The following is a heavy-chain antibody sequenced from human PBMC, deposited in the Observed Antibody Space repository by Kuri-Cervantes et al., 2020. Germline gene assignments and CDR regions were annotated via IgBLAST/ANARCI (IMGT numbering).Heavy chain of an antibody. J-gene: IGHJ4*02. D-gene: IGHD2/OR15-2a*01. Sequence: ESLKISCTVSGGSISSSSSYWGWVRQPPGKGLEWIGYIYYSGSTNYNPSLKSRVTISVDTSKNQFSLKLSSVTAADTAVYYCARYYALWKACDDWGQGTLVTVSS. V-gene: IGHV4-61*05. CDR2: IYYSGST. CDR3: ARYYALWKACDD. CDR1: GGSISSSSSY.